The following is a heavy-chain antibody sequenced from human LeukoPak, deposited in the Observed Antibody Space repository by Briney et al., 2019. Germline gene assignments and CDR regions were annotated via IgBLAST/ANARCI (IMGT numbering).Heavy chain of an antibody. Sequence: GGSLRLSCAASGFTFSSYAMHWVRQAPGKGLEWVAVISYDGSNKYYADSVKGRLTISRDNSKNTLYLQMNSLRAEDTAVYYCARELDHYYDSNAFDIWGQGTMVTVSS. J-gene: IGHJ3*02. CDR2: ISYDGSNK. CDR1: GFTFSSYA. D-gene: IGHD3-22*01. V-gene: IGHV3-30-3*01. CDR3: ARELDHYYDSNAFDI.